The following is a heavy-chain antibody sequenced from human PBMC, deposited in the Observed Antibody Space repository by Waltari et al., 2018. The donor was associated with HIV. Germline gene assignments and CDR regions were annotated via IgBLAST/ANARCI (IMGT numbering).Heavy chain of an antibody. CDR2: VYISGSA. D-gene: IGHD3-9*01. CDR1: GGSIPSGSYD. Sequence: QVQLQESGPGLVKPSQTLSLTCTVSGGSIPSGSYDWIWIRQPAGKGLEWIGRVYISGSANYNPSLRSRVTMSLDTSKNQFSLKLSSVTAADTAVYYCARGLDILTGYYHWFSDLWGRGTLVTVSS. J-gene: IGHJ2*01. CDR3: ARGLDILTGYYHWFSDL. V-gene: IGHV4-61*02.